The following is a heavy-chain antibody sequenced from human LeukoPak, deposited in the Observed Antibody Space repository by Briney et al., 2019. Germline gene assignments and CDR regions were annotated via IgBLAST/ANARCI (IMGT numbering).Heavy chain of an antibody. D-gene: IGHD3-9*01. V-gene: IGHV4-59*01. CDR2: IYYSGST. Sequence: SETLSLTCTVAGGSTSSYYWSWIRQPPGKGLEWIGYIYYSGSTNYNPSLKSRVTISVDTSKSQFSLKLSSVTAADTAVYYCARLKIPPRGYDIDYWGQGTLVTVSS. CDR1: GGSTSSYY. CDR3: ARLKIPPRGYDIDY. J-gene: IGHJ4*02.